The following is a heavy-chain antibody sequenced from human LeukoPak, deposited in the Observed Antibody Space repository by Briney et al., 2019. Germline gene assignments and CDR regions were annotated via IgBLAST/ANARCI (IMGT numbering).Heavy chain of an antibody. V-gene: IGHV3-23*01. Sequence: PGGSLRLSCAASGFTFSDYAMSWVRQAPGKGLEWVSIITSTGGNTYYADSVKGRFTISRDNSKNTLYLQMNSLRDEDTAVYYCAREVGGIFDYWGQGTLVTVSS. J-gene: IGHJ4*02. D-gene: IGHD1-14*01. CDR3: AREVGGIFDY. CDR1: GFTFSDYA. CDR2: ITSTGGNT.